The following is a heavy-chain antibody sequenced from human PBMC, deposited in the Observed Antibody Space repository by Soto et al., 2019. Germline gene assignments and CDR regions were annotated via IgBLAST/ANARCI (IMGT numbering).Heavy chain of an antibody. V-gene: IGHV1-3*01. D-gene: IGHD2-2*01. CDR2: INAGNGNT. Sequence: ASVKVSCKASGYTFTSYAMHWVHQAPGQRLEWMGWINAGNGNTKYSQKFQGRVTITRDTSASTAYMELSSLRSEDTAVYYCAREFPYCSSTSCYLSDGMDVWGQGTTVTVSS. J-gene: IGHJ6*02. CDR1: GYTFTSYA. CDR3: AREFPYCSSTSCYLSDGMDV.